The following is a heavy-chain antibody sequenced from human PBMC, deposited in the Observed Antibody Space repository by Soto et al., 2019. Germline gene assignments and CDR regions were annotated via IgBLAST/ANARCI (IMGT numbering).Heavy chain of an antibody. CDR2: IDPSDSYS. CDR1: GYSFTTYW. V-gene: IGHV5-10-1*01. D-gene: IGHD1-20*01. Sequence: GESLKISCHGSGYSFTTYWIAWVRQMPGRGLEWMGRIDPSDSYSNYSPSFQGHVTISADKSISTAYLQWSSLKASDTAMYYCARRPRITGSWYLGLWGRGALVTVSS. J-gene: IGHJ2*01. CDR3: ARRPRITGSWYLGL.